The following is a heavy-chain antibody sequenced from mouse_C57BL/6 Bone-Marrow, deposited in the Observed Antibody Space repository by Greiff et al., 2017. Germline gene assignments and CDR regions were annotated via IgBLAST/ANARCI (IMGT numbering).Heavy chain of an antibody. Sequence: EVQLQQSGAELMRPGASVKLSCTASGFNIKDDYMHWVKQRPEQGLEWIGWIDPENGDTDYASKFQGKATITADTSSNTAYLQLSSLTSEDTAVYYCTYDYDGDFDYWGQGTTLTVSS. J-gene: IGHJ2*01. V-gene: IGHV14-4*01. CDR2: IDPENGDT. CDR1: GFNIKDDY. D-gene: IGHD2-4*01. CDR3: TYDYDGDFDY.